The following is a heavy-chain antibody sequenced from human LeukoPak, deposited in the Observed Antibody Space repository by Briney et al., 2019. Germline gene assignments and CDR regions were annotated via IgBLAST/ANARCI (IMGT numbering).Heavy chain of an antibody. CDR1: GYTFTGYY. J-gene: IGHJ5*02. D-gene: IGHD3-3*01. CDR2: INPNSGGT. CDR3: ARTFTIFGVVIPFGWFDP. Sequence: ASVKVSCKASGYTFTGYYMHLVRQAPGQGLEWMGWINPNSGGTNYAQKFQGRVTMTRDTSISTAYMELSRLRSDDTAVYYCARTFTIFGVVIPFGWFDPWGQGTLVTVSS. V-gene: IGHV1-2*02.